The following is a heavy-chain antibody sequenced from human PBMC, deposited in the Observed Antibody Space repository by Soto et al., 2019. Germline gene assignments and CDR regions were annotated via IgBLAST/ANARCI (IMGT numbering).Heavy chain of an antibody. CDR3: EREQQADY. CDR1: GHTFTNCD. CDR2: INAGNGNT. Sequence: VNVSCKAFGHTFTNCDMHWVRHTPGQRNEWMGWINAGNGNTKYSQKLQGRVTITRGTSASPAYMELRSLRSEDTAVYYCEREQQADYWRQGTLDPDSS. V-gene: IGHV1-3*01. D-gene: IGHD5-18*01. J-gene: IGHJ4*02.